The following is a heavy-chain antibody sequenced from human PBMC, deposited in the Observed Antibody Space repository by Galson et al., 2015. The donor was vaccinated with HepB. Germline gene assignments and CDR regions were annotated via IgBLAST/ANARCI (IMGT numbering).Heavy chain of an antibody. D-gene: IGHD1-7*01. V-gene: IGHV3-23*01. Sequence: SLRLSCAASGFTFSSYAMSWDRLAPGKGLEWVSAISGSGGSTYYADSVKGRFTISRDNSKNTLYLQMNSLRAEDTAVYYCAKDSSRSTSGTTDDYWGQGTLVTVSS. CDR1: GFTFSSYA. CDR2: ISGSGGST. J-gene: IGHJ4*02. CDR3: AKDSSRSTSGTTDDY.